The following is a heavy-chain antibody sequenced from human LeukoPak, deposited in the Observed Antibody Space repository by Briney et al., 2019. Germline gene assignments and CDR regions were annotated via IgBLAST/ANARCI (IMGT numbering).Heavy chain of an antibody. CDR2: ISSSSTSI. CDR3: ARDTTLYYYDSSGPDY. CDR1: GFTFSDYR. Sequence: QPGGSLKLSCAASGFTFSDYRMMWVRPAPRKGLEWVSSISSSSTSIYYADSVKGRFTTSRNNAKNSLFLQINSPRVEDTAVDYCARDTTLYYYDSSGPDYWGQGTLVTVSS. V-gene: IGHV3-48*01. D-gene: IGHD3-22*01. J-gene: IGHJ4*02.